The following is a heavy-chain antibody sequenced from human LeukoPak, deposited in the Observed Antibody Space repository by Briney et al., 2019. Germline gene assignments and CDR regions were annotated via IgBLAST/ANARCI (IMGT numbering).Heavy chain of an antibody. CDR2: MNPNSGNT. V-gene: IGHV1-8*01. CDR3: ARDVKYYYGSGVKYFQH. J-gene: IGHJ1*01. D-gene: IGHD3-10*01. CDR1: GYTFTSYD. Sequence: ASVTVSCKASGYTFTSYDINWVRQATGQGLEWMGWMNPNSGNTGYAQKFQGRVTMTRNTSISTAYMELSSLRSEDTAVYYCARDVKYYYGSGVKYFQHWGQGTLVTVSS.